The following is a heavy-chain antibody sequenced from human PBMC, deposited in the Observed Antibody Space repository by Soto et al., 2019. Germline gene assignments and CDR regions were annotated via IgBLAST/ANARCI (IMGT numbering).Heavy chain of an antibody. CDR1: GFTFSSYS. CDR3: ARAPWFWWSPPYYYGMDV. Sequence: EVQLVESGGGLVQPGGSLRLSCAASGFTFSSYSMNWVRQAPGKGLEWVSYISSSSSTIYYADSVKGRFTISRDNAKKSLQLQISMLREDAAAEYCAARAPWFWWSPPYYYGMDVWGQGTTVTVSS. J-gene: IGHJ6*02. CDR2: ISSSSSTI. D-gene: IGHD2-8*02. V-gene: IGHV3-48*02.